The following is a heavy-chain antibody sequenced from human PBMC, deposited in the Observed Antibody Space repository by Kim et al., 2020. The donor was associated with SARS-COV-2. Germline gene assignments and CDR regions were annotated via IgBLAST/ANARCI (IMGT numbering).Heavy chain of an antibody. Sequence: GGSLRLSCAASGFTFSNAWMSWVRQAPGKGLEWVGRIKSKTDGGTTDYAAPVKGRFTISRDDSKNTLYLQMNSLKTEDTAVYYCTTGVSSGYERRIPQNFDYWGQGTLVTVSS. CDR2: IKSKTDGGTT. J-gene: IGHJ4*02. CDR1: GFTFSNAW. D-gene: IGHD5-12*01. V-gene: IGHV3-15*01. CDR3: TTGVSSGYERRIPQNFDY.